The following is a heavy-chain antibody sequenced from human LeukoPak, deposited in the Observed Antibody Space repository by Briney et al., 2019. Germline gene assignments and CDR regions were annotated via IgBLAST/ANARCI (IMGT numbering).Heavy chain of an antibody. V-gene: IGHV4-39*07. CDR1: AGSISSSNYY. CDR3: ARSRWLSDPYFDY. D-gene: IGHD3-22*01. CDR2: IYYSGRT. J-gene: IGHJ4*02. Sequence: PSETLSLTCTVSAGSISSSNYYWGWIRQPPGKGLEWIGSIYYSGRTYYNPSLKSRVTISLDTSKDQFSLKLSSVTAADTAVYYCARSRWLSDPYFDYWGQGTLVTVSS.